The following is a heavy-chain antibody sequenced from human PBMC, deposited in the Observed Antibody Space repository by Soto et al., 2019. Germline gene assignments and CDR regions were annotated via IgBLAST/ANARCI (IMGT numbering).Heavy chain of an antibody. V-gene: IGHV3-23*01. J-gene: IGHJ5*02. CDR3: AKAFGYSSTWYARNWFDP. CDR2: ISDSGDRT. CDR1: GFTFNTNA. D-gene: IGHD6-13*01. Sequence: GGSLRLSCVTSGFTFNTNAMTWVRQTPGKGLEWVSAISDSGDRTNYAHSVKGRFTISRDNSKNTLYLQMNSLRVEDTAVYYCAKAFGYSSTWYARNWFDPWGQGTQVTVSS.